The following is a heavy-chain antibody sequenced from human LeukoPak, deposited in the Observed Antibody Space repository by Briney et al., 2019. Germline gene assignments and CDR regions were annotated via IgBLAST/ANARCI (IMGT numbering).Heavy chain of an antibody. Sequence: ASVKVSCKASGYTFTSHFMHWVRQAPGQGLEWMGIINPRGGSTSYTQKFQGRVTMTRNTSTSTVYMELSSLRSEDTAVYYCARKGSSTWYTYWFDPWGQGTLVTVSS. D-gene: IGHD6-13*01. V-gene: IGHV1-46*01. J-gene: IGHJ5*02. CDR1: GYTFTSHF. CDR2: INPRGGST. CDR3: ARKGSSTWYTYWFDP.